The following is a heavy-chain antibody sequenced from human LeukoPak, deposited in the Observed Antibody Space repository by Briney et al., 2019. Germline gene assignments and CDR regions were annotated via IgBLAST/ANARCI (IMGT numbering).Heavy chain of an antibody. CDR1: GYTLTELS. D-gene: IGHD1-14*01. Sequence: ASVKVSCKVSGYTLTELSMHWVRQAPGKGLEWMGGFDPEDGETIYAQKFQGRVTMTEDTSTDTAYMELSSLRSEDTAVYYCATVDHPRYRPHFDYWGQGTLVTVSS. CDR3: ATVDHPRYRPHFDY. J-gene: IGHJ4*02. CDR2: FDPEDGET. V-gene: IGHV1-24*01.